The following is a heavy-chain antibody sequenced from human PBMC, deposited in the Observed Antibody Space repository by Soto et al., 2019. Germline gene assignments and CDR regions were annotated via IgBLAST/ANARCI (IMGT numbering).Heavy chain of an antibody. CDR2: ISTYNGNT. V-gene: IGHV1-18*01. D-gene: IGHD3-22*01. CDR1: GYTFTTYG. J-gene: IGHJ1*01. CDR3: ARARPMIVVDSAEYFQH. Sequence: QVQLVQSGAEVKQSGASVKVSCKASGYTFTTYGITWVRQAPGQGLEWMGWISTYNGNTNYGQKFQGRVTMTTDTSTSTAYMELRSLRSDDTAVYYCARARPMIVVDSAEYFQHWGQGTQVTVSS.